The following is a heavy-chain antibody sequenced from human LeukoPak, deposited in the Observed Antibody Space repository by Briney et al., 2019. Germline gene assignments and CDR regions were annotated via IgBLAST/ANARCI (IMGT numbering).Heavy chain of an antibody. Sequence: PGDSLRLSCAASGLSFGDYWMTWVRQAPGKGLEWVATISPDGRRENYVASVKGRFTISRDNAKKLLYLQMNSLGVEDTAMYYCASRFPYCGGDPCALGGQGTLVTVSS. D-gene: IGHD2-21*01. J-gene: IGHJ4*02. V-gene: IGHV3-7*01. CDR1: GLSFGDYW. CDR2: ISPDGRRE. CDR3: ASRFPYCGGDPCAL.